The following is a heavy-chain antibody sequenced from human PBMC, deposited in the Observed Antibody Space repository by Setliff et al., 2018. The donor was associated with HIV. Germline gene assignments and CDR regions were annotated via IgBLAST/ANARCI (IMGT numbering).Heavy chain of an antibody. CDR3: ARGRINYGDYYY. J-gene: IGHJ4*02. CDR1: GFTFSVYG. Sequence: PGGSLRLSCEGSGFTFSVYGMHWARQAPGKGLEWVSVIYRDGATYYADSVKGRFTISRDTAKNTVYLQMNSLTSEDTAFYYCARGRINYGDYYYWGQGTLVTVSS. V-gene: IGHV3-NL1*01. D-gene: IGHD4-17*01. CDR2: IYRDGAT.